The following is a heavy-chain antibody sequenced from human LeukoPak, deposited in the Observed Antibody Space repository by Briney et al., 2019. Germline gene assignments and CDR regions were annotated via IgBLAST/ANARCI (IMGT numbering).Heavy chain of an antibody. Sequence: GRSLRLSCAASGFTFDDHGMHWVRQAPGKGLEWVSGISWSSGIIGYADSVKGRFTISRDNAKNTLYLQMNSLRAEDTAVYYCARESVTTTLLDYWGQGTLVTVSS. V-gene: IGHV3-9*01. D-gene: IGHD5-12*01. CDR1: GFTFDDHG. CDR3: ARESVTTTLLDY. J-gene: IGHJ4*02. CDR2: ISWSSGII.